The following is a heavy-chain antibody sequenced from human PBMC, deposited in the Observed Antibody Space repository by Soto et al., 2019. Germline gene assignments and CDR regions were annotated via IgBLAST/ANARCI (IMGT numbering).Heavy chain of an antibody. CDR1: VGSFSGYY. CDR3: ARGSAIAAAGTFPFDY. D-gene: IGHD6-13*01. Sequence: KPSESLSLTCAVQVGSFSGYYWSWIRQPPGKGLEWIGEINHSGSTNYNPSLKSRVTISVDTSKNQFSLKLSSVTAADTAVYYCARGSAIAAAGTFPFDYWGQGTLVTVSS. CDR2: INHSGST. V-gene: IGHV4-34*01. J-gene: IGHJ4*02.